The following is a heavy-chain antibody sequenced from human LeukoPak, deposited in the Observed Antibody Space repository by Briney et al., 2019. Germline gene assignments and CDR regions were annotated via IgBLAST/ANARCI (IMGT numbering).Heavy chain of an antibody. D-gene: IGHD1/OR15-1a*01. V-gene: IGHV4-34*01. CDR2: INHSGST. CDR1: GGSFSAYY. CDR3: ARGGTVRWFDP. Sequence: PSETLSLTCAVFGGSFSAYYWSSIRQPPAKGLEWIGEINHSGSTNYNPSLKSRVTISVDTSNNQFSLNLRSVTAADTAVYYCARGGTVRWFDPWGQGTLVTVSS. J-gene: IGHJ5*02.